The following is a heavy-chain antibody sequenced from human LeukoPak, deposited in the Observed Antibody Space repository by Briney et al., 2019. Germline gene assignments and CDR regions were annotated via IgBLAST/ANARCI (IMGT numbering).Heavy chain of an antibody. D-gene: IGHD5-12*01. V-gene: IGHV1-2*02. CDR3: ARDLAWGSGYDLDY. Sequence: ASVKVSCKASGYTFTGYYMNWVRQAPGQGLEWMGWINPNSGGTNYAQKFQGRVTMTRDASISTAYMELTRLRFDDTAMYYCARDLAWGSGYDLDYWGLGTLVIVSS. J-gene: IGHJ4*01. CDR2: INPNSGGT. CDR1: GYTFTGYY.